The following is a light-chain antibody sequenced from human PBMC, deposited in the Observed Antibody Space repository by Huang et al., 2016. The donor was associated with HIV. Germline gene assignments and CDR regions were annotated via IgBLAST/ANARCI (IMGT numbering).Light chain of an antibody. J-gene: IGKJ2*01. CDR3: QQYNNWPPNT. V-gene: IGKV3-15*01. CDR2: GAS. CDR1: QSVGSN. Sequence: EIVMTQSPATLSMSPGERATLSCRASQSVGSNLAWYQQKPGQAPRLLIYGASTRATGIPARFSGSESGTEFTLTISSLQSEDFAVYHCQQYNNWPPNTFGQGTKLEIK.